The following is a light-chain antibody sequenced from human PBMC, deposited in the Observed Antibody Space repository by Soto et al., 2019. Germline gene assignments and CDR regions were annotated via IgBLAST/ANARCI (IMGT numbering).Light chain of an antibody. CDR2: GNN. CDR1: SSDIGAGYD. J-gene: IGLJ1*01. V-gene: IGLV1-40*01. CDR3: QSYDSSLSGYV. Sequence: QPVLTQPPSVSGAPGQRVTISCTGSSSDIGAGYDVHWYQHLPGTAPKLLIHGNNNRPSGVPDRFSGSKSGTSASLAITGLQAEDEADYYCQSYDSSLSGYVFGTGTKLTVL.